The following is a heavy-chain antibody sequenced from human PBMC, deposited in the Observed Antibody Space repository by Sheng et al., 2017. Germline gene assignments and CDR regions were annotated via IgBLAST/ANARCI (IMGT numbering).Heavy chain of an antibody. CDR3: ARVDYQGYYYGSGTEGS. D-gene: IGHD3-10*01. CDR2: IIPIFGTA. CDR1: GGTFSSYA. V-gene: IGHV1-69*05. J-gene: IGHJ5*02. Sequence: QVQLVQSGAEVKKPGSSVKVSCKASGGTFSSYAISWVRQAPGQGLEWMGGIIPIFGTANYAQKFQGRVTITTDESTSTAYMELSSLRSEDTAVYYCARVDYQGYYYGSGTEGSWGQGTLVTVSS.